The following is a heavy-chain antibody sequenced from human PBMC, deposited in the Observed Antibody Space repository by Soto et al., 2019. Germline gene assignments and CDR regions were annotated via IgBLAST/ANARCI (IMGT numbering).Heavy chain of an antibody. CDR2: INSDGSST. D-gene: IGHD6-13*01. CDR3: ARVTGSSWYMDV. CDR1: GFTFSSYW. V-gene: IGHV3-74*01. Sequence: GGSLRLSCAASGFTFSSYWMHWVRQAPGKGLVWVSRINSDGSSTSYADSVKGRFTISRDNAKNTLYLQMNSLRAEDTAVYYCARVTGSSWYMDVWGKGTTVTVSS. J-gene: IGHJ6*04.